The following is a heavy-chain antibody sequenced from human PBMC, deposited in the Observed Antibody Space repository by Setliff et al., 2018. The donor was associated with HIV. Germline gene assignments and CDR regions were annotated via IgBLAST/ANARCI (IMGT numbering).Heavy chain of an antibody. V-gene: IGHV1-46*01. J-gene: IGHJ4*01. CDR2: INTSGGSA. CDR1: GYTFTSYP. CDR3: ARNQGDASGWYAGDY. Sequence: ASVKVSCKASGYTFTSYPMHWVRQAPGQGLEWLGVINTSGGSAGYAEKFRGRVTMTRDTSTNTVYMDLRNLRSEDTAVYYCARNQGDASGWYAGDYWGHGTLVTVSS. D-gene: IGHD6-19*01.